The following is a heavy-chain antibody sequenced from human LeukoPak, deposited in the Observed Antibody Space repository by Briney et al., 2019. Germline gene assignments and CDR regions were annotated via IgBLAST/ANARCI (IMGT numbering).Heavy chain of an antibody. CDR2: INHSGST. Sequence: SETLSLTCAVYGGSFSGYYWSWIRQPPGKGLEWIGEINHSGSTNYNPSLKSRVTISVDTSKNQFSLKLSSVTAADTAVYYCASGGYCSGGSCYSPPAYWGQGTLVSVCS. D-gene: IGHD2-15*01. J-gene: IGHJ4*02. CDR3: ASGGYCSGGSCYSPPAY. V-gene: IGHV4-34*01. CDR1: GGSFSGYY.